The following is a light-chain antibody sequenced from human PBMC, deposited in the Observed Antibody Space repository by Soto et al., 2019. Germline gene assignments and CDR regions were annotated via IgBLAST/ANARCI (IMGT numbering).Light chain of an antibody. Sequence: DIQMTQSPSSVSASVGDRVTITCRASQGISSWLAWYQQVPGKAPKPLIYAAATLQSGVSSRFGGSYSGTDFTLTISSLQPEDFATYYCQQTDTYPYTFGQGTKVEIK. V-gene: IGKV1D-12*01. CDR2: AAA. J-gene: IGKJ2*01. CDR1: QGISSW. CDR3: QQTDTYPYT.